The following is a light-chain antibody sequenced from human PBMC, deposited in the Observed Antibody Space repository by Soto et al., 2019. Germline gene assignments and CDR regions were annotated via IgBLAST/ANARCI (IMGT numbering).Light chain of an antibody. J-gene: IGKJ3*01. CDR3: QQYGSSPLFT. Sequence: EIVLTQSPGTLSLSPGERATLSCRASQSVSSSYLAWYLQKPGQAPRPLIYGASSRATGIPDRFSGSGSGTDFTLTISRLEPEDFAVYYCQQYGSSPLFTFGPGTNVDIK. CDR1: QSVSSSY. V-gene: IGKV3-20*01. CDR2: GAS.